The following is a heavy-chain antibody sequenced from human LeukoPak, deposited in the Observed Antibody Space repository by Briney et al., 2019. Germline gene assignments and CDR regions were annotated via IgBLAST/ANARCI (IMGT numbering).Heavy chain of an antibody. J-gene: IGHJ4*02. CDR2: IYCSGGT. Sequence: KPSETLSLTCTVSGASISGYYWSWIRQPPGKGLEWIGYIYCSGGTNYNPSLKSGVAISVDTSKSQFSLKLTSVTAADTAVYYCARDDGSGYYYDYWGQGTLVTVSS. CDR1: GASISGYY. V-gene: IGHV4-59*01. CDR3: ARDDGSGYYYDY. D-gene: IGHD3-22*01.